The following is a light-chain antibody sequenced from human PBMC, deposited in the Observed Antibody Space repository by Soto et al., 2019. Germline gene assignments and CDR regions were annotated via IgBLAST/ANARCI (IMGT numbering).Light chain of an antibody. Sequence: DIQMTQSPSTLSASVGDRVTITCRASQTITTWLAWYQQKPGKAPKLLIYDASSLESGVPSRFSGSGSGTELTLTISAVQPDDCAIYNCQQYYSYPYTFGHGTKLEIK. V-gene: IGKV1-5*01. CDR2: DAS. CDR1: QTITTW. J-gene: IGKJ2*01. CDR3: QQYYSYPYT.